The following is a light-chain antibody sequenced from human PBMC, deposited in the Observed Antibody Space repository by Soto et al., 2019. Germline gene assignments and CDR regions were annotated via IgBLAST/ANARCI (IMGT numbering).Light chain of an antibody. V-gene: IGLV2-14*03. J-gene: IGLJ1*01. CDR3: SSYTSSSTHV. CDR1: SSDVGAYTF. CDR2: DVS. Sequence: QSALTQPASVSGSPGQSITISCTGTSSDVGAYTFVSWYQQHPDKVPKLMIFDVSSRPSGVSDRFSGSKSGNTASLTISGLQPEDEAEYYCSSYTSSSTHVFGSGTKVTVL.